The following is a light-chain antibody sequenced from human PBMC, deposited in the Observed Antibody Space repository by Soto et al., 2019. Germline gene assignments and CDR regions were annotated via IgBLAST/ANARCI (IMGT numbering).Light chain of an antibody. V-gene: IGLV1-44*01. J-gene: IGLJ1*01. CDR3: AAWDDNLNGPL. Sequence: QSVLTLPPSASGTPGQRVTISCSGDISNIGTNSVHWYQHLPGTAPKLVIYADSQRPSGVPDRFSGSKSGTSASLAISGLQSEDDADYLCAAWDDNLNGPLFGTGTKVTVL. CDR2: ADS. CDR1: ISNIGTNS.